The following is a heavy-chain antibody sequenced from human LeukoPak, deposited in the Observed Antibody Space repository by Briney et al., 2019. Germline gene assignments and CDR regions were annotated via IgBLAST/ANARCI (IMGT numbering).Heavy chain of an antibody. CDR1: GGSISSGGYY. CDR2: IYYSGST. Sequence: SETLSLTCTVSGGSISSGGYYWSWIRQHPGKGLEWIGYIYYSGSTYYNPSLKSRITISVDTSKNQLSLKLTSVTAADTAVYYCARGEGGVSDYWGQGTLVTVSS. CDR3: ARGEGGVSDY. D-gene: IGHD3-16*01. V-gene: IGHV4-31*03. J-gene: IGHJ4*02.